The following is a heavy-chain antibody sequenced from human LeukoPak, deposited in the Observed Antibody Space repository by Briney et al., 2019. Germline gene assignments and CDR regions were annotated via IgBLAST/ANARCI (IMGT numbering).Heavy chain of an antibody. CDR2: ISSRSFSI. V-gene: IGHV3-48*04. J-gene: IGHJ3*02. Sequence: GGSLRLSCAASGFTLSSYSMNWVRQAPGKGLEWVSYISSRSFSIYYADSVKGRFTISRDNAKNSLCLQMNSLRAEDTAVYYCAREASYYDFWSGYQDAFDIWGQGTMVTVSS. CDR3: AREASYYDFWSGYQDAFDI. D-gene: IGHD3-3*01. CDR1: GFTLSSYS.